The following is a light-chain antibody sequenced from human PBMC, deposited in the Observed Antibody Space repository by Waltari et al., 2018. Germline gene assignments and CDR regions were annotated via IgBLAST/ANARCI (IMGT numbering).Light chain of an antibody. CDR1: QNILHSSNNQNY. CDR3: QQYYTVPYT. V-gene: IGKV4-1*01. Sequence: DLVMTQSPGSLAVSLGERATIQCKSSQNILHSSNNQNYLAWYQHKPGQPPKLLIYWASTREFGVPGRFSGSGSETDFTLTISSLQAEDVALYYCQQYYTVPYTFGQGTRLEIK. J-gene: IGKJ2*01. CDR2: WAS.